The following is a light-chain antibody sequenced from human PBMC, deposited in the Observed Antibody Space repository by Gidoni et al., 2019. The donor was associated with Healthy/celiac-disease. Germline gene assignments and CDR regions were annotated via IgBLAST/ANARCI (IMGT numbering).Light chain of an antibody. V-gene: IGLV3-1*01. CDR1: KLGDKY. CDR2: QDS. Sequence: SYDLTQPPSVSVSPGQTASITCSGDKLGDKYACWYHQKPGQSPVLVIYQDSKRPSGIPERFSGSNSGNTATLTISGTQAMDEADYYCQAWDSSTVVLGGGTKMTVL. J-gene: IGLJ2*01. CDR3: QAWDSSTVV.